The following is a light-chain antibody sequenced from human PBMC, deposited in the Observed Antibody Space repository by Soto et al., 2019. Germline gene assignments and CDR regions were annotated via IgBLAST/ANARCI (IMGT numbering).Light chain of an antibody. CDR1: QSVSNN. CDR3: QQYNNRWT. V-gene: IGKV3-15*01. Sequence: EIVLTQSPGTLSLSPGERATLSCRASQSVSNNYLAWYQQKPGQAPRFLIYGASTRATGIPARFSGSGSATEFTLTISSLQSEDFGVYYCQQYNNRWTFGQGTKVDIK. J-gene: IGKJ1*01. CDR2: GAS.